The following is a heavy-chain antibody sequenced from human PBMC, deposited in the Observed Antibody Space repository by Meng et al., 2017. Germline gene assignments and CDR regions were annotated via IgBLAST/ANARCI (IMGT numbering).Heavy chain of an antibody. J-gene: IGHJ4*02. CDR2: ISSSGSTI. V-gene: IGHV3-11*04. D-gene: IGHD6-13*01. CDR1: GFTFSDYY. Sequence: GRLVESGGGLVKPGGSLRLSCAASGFTFSDYYMSWIRQAPGKGLEWVSYISSSGSTIYYADSVKGRFTISRDNSKNTLYLQMNSLRAEDTAVYYCARDFRGVIAAAHGPLDYWGQGTLVTVSS. CDR3: ARDFRGVIAAAHGPLDY.